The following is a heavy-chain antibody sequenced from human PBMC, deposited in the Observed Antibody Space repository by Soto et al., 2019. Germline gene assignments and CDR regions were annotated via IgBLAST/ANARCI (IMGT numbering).Heavy chain of an antibody. CDR1: GYTFTSYG. V-gene: IGHV1-18*04. D-gene: IGHD3-10*01. CDR3: ARDGKTGVYYYGMDV. Sequence: ASVKVSCKASGYTFTSYGISWVRQAPGQGREWMGWISAYNGNTNYAQKLQGRVTMTTDTSTSTAYMELRSLRSDDTAVYYCARDGKTGVYYYGMDVCGQGTTVTVSS. J-gene: IGHJ6*02. CDR2: ISAYNGNT.